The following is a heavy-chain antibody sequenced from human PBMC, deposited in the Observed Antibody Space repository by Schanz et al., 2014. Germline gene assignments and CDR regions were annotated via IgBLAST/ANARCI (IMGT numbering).Heavy chain of an antibody. J-gene: IGHJ5*02. V-gene: IGHV1-18*01. D-gene: IGHD2-2*01. CDR2: ISAYNGNT. CDR1: GYTFTSYG. Sequence: QVQLVQSGSQLKKPGASVKISCKASGYTFTSYGISWVRQAPGQGLEWMGWISAYNGNTNYAQKVQGRVTMTTDTSTGTAYMELRSLRSDDTAVYYCARDRRRYCSTASCLHDNWFDPWGQGTLVTVSS. CDR3: ARDRRRYCSTASCLHDNWFDP.